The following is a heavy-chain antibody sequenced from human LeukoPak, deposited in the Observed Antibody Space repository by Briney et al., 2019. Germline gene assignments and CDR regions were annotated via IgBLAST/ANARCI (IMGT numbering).Heavy chain of an antibody. CDR3: AKNLRPLSSSSRYYFDS. Sequence: PSETLSLTCTVSGGSINSYYWSRIRQPPGRGLEWIGYIYYSGSTNYNPSLKSRVTISVDTSKNQFSLKLRSVTAADTAVYYCAKNLRPLSSSSRYYFDSWGQGTLVTVSS. J-gene: IGHJ4*02. V-gene: IGHV4-59*01. CDR1: GGSINSYY. CDR2: IYYSGST. D-gene: IGHD6-6*01.